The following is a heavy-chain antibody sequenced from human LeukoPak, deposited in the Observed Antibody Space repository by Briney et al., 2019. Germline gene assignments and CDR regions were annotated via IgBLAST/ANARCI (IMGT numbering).Heavy chain of an antibody. CDR2: VSYDGSNK. V-gene: IGHV3-30*18. CDR3: AKGESYLDYDSSGYYRGLYYYGMDV. J-gene: IGHJ6*02. CDR1: GFTFSSYG. D-gene: IGHD3-22*01. Sequence: GGSLRLSCAASGFTFSSYGMHWVRQAPGKGLEWVAVVSYDGSNKYYADSVKGRFTISRDNSKNTLYLQMNGLRAEDTAVYYCAKGESYLDYDSSGYYRGLYYYGMDVWGQGTTVTVSS.